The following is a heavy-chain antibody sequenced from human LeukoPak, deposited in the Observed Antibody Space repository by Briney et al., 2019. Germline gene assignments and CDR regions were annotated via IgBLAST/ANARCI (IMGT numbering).Heavy chain of an antibody. CDR2: INPSGGST. CDR3: ARRVDYFDY. J-gene: IGHJ4*02. D-gene: IGHD5-12*01. CDR1: GYTFTNYY. V-gene: IGHV1-46*01. Sequence: ASVKVSCKASGYTFTNYYMHWVRQAPGQGLEWMGIINPSGGSTTYAQKFQGRVTMTRDTSTSTVSMELSSLRFEDTAMYYCARRVDYFDYWGQGTLVTVSS.